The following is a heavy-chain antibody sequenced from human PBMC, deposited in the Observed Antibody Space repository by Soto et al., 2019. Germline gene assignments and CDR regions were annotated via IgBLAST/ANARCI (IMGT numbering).Heavy chain of an antibody. CDR1: GFPFSAYA. CDR2: ISGSGGST. CDR3: AKDLSCPGYYFDF. J-gene: IGHJ4*02. V-gene: IGHV3-23*01. Sequence: EVQLLESGGDLVQPGGSLRLSCAASGFPFSAYAMGWVRQPPGKGLEWVSAISGSGGSTYYADSVKGRFTISRDNSKNTLYLQMNSLRAEDTAVYYCAKDLSCPGYYFDFWGQGTLVTVSS.